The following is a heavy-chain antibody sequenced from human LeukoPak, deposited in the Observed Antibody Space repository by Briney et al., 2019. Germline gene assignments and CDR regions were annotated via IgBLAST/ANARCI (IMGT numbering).Heavy chain of an antibody. CDR1: GGSISNYY. CDR3: ARLAFYSSNWYFGY. V-gene: IGHV4-59*01. J-gene: IGHJ4*02. CDR2: IYYRGST. Sequence: SETLSLTCTVSGGSISNYYWSWIRQPPGKGLEWIGYIYYRGSTKYNPSLKSRVTISVDTSKNQFSLKLSSVTAADTAVYYCARLAFYSSNWYFGYWGQGTLVTVSS. D-gene: IGHD6-13*01.